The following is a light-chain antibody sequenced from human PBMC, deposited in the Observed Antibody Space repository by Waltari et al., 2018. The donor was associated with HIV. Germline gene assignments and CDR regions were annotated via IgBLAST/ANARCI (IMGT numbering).Light chain of an antibody. J-gene: IGKJ1*01. V-gene: IGKV1-5*03. CDR3: QQYKHTPDT. CDR2: EAS. CDR1: ENIRTW. Sequence: DIQMTQSPSTLSADVGDRVTITCRASENIRTWLAWYQQKPGEASKIVISEASSLESGVPSRFSGSGSGTEFTLTISSLQPDDFATYYCQQYKHTPDTFGQGTKVEIK.